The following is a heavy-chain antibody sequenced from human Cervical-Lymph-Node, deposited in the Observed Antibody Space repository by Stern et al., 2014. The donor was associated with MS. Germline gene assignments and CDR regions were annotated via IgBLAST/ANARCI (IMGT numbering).Heavy chain of an antibody. Sequence: MQLVESGAEVKKTGYSVKVSCRASGYTFTYRYLHWVRQAPGKPPEWMGWIIPYNGITGYAQKFQARLPITRAPSIDPIYMELRGLRSEDTAMYYCVRSALDGEQHSFAVWGQGTMVTVSS. V-gene: IGHV1-45*02. J-gene: IGHJ3*01. D-gene: IGHD4-17*01. CDR2: IIPYNGIT. CDR1: GYTFTYRY. CDR3: VRSALDGEQHSFAV.